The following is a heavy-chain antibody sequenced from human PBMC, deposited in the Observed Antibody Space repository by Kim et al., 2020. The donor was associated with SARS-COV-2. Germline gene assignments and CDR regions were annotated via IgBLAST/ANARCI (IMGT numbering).Heavy chain of an antibody. J-gene: IGHJ4*02. CDR2: T. CDR3: ARERFHSSPDY. D-gene: IGHD6-13*01. V-gene: IGHV1-2*02. Sequence: TNYARKFQGRVTMTRDTSISTAYMELSRLRSDDTAVYYCARERFHSSPDYWGQGTLVTVSS.